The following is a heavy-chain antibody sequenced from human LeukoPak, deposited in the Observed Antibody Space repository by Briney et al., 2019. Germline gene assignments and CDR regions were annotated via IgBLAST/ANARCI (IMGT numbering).Heavy chain of an antibody. D-gene: IGHD3-10*01. V-gene: IGHV6-1*01. CDR2: TYYRSKWYN. Sequence: SQTLSLTCAISGDSVSSNSAAWNWIRQSPSRGLEWLGRTYYRSKWYNDYAVSVKSRITINPDTSKNQFSLKLSSVTAADTAVYYCASSAFGEVTYYLDYWGQGTLVTVSS. CDR1: GDSVSSNSAA. J-gene: IGHJ4*02. CDR3: ASSAFGEVTYYLDY.